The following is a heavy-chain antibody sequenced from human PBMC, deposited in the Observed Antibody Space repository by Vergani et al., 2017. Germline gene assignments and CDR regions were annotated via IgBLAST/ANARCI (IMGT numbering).Heavy chain of an antibody. CDR2: ISSSGSTI. CDR1: GFTFSDYY. D-gene: IGHD6-13*01. CDR3: AKDSHSSSWYDFDY. J-gene: IGHJ4*02. Sequence: QVQLVESGGGLVKPGGSLRLSCAASGFTFSDYYMSWIRQTPGKGLEWVSYISSSGSTIYYADSVKGRFTISRDNAKNSLYLQMNSLRAEDTAFYYCAKDSHSSSWYDFDYWGQGTLVTVSS. V-gene: IGHV3-11*01.